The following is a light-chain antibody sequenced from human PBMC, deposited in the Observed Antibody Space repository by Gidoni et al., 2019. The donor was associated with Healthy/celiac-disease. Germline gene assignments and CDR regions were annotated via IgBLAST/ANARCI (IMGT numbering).Light chain of an antibody. CDR3: QQYKNWPPYT. J-gene: IGKJ2*01. CDR1: QSVSSN. CDR2: GAS. Sequence: EIVMTQSPATLSVSPGERATLSCRASQSVSSNFAWYQQKPGQAPRLLIYGASTRATGIPARCSGSGSGTEFTLTISSLQSEDFAVYYCQQYKNWPPYTFGQGTKLEIK. V-gene: IGKV3-15*01.